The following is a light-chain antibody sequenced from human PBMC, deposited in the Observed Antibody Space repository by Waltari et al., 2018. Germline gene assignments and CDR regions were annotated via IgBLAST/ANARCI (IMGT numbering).Light chain of an antibody. J-gene: IGKJ1*01. CDR2: GAS. CDR3: QQYGSSPRT. CDR1: QSVSSSY. V-gene: IGKV3-20*01. Sequence: EIVLTQSPGTLSLSPGERATLSCRASQSVSSSYLAWYQQKPGQAPRLLIYGASSRATGIPDRFSGRGSGKDLTLTISRLEPEDFAVYYCQQYGSSPRTFGQGTKVEI.